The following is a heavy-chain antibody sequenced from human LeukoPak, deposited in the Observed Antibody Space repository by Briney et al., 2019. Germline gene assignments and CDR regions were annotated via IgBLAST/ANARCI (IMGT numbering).Heavy chain of an antibody. J-gene: IGHJ4*02. CDR1: GFTFSSYE. CDR3: ARDGGDYGSGSYYAY. D-gene: IGHD3-10*01. Sequence: GGSLRLSCAASGFTFSSYEMNWVRQAPGKGLEWVSYISSSGRTIYYADSVKGRFTISTDNAKKSLYLQMDSLRAEDTAVYYCARDGGDYGSGSYYAYWGQGTLVTVSS. V-gene: IGHV3-48*03. CDR2: ISSSGRTI.